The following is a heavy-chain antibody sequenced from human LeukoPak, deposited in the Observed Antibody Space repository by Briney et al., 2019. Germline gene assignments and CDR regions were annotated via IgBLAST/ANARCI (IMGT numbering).Heavy chain of an antibody. CDR2: ISYSGST. V-gene: IGHV4-59*08. CDR1: GGSISSYY. Sequence: PSETLSLTCTVSGGSISSYYWSWIRQPPGKGLEWIGSISYSGSTNYNPSLKSRVTTSVDTSKNQFSLKLTSVTAGDTAVYYCARQGSYDRSGHNWFDPWGQGTLVTVTS. CDR3: ARQGSYDRSGHNWFDP. J-gene: IGHJ5*02. D-gene: IGHD3-22*01.